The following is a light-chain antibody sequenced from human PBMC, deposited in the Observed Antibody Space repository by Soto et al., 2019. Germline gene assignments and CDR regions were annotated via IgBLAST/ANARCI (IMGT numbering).Light chain of an antibody. CDR2: DAT. J-gene: IGKJ4*02. CDR1: QSVNNY. V-gene: IGKV3-11*01. Sequence: EIVLKQSPGTLSLSPGERATLSCRASQSVNNYLAWYQQKPGQAPRLLIFDATNRATGIPARFSGSGSGTDFTRTITSLEAEDFGVYYCQQRGNWPWLTYGGGTRVDIK. CDR3: QQRGNWPWLT.